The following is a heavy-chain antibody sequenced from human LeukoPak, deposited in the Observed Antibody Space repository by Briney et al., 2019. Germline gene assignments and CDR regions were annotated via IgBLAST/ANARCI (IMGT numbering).Heavy chain of an antibody. CDR1: GYTFTDYY. CDR3: ATSMVRGVINDY. V-gene: IGHV1-69-2*01. J-gene: IGHJ4*02. Sequence: ASVKVSCKVSGYTFTDYYMHWVQQAPGKGLEWMGLVDPEDGETIYAEKFQGRVTITADTSTDTAYMELSSLRSEDTAVYCCATSMVRGVINDYWGQGTLVTVSS. CDR2: VDPEDGET. D-gene: IGHD3-10*01.